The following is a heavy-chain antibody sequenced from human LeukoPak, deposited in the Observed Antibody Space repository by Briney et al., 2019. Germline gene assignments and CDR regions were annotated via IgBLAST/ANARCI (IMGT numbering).Heavy chain of an antibody. Sequence: GGSLRLSCAASGFTFSSYDMHWVRQATGKGLEWVSAIGTAGDTYYAGSVKGRFTISRENTKNSLYLQMNSLRAGDTAVYYCARGAVLGSSNWYNRFDPWGQGTLVTVSS. J-gene: IGHJ5*02. D-gene: IGHD6-13*01. V-gene: IGHV3-13*01. CDR2: IGTAGDT. CDR3: ARGAVLGSSNWYNRFDP. CDR1: GFTFSSYD.